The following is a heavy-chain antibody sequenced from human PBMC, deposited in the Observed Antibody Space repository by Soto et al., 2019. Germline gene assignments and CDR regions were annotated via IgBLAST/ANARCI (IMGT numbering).Heavy chain of an antibody. J-gene: IGHJ3*02. V-gene: IGHV4-59*01. CDR1: SGSISSYY. CDR2: IYYSGST. CDR3: ARRYGYAFDI. D-gene: IGHD4-17*01. Sequence: QVQLQESGPGLVKPSETLSLTCTVSSGSISSYYWSWIRQPPGKGLEWIGYIYYSGSTNYNPSLKSRVTISVDTSKNQFSLKLSSVTAADTAVYYCARRYGYAFDIWGQGTMVTVSS.